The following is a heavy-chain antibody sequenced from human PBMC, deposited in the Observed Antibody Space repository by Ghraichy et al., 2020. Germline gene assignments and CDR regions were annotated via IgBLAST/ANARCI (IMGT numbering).Heavy chain of an antibody. Sequence: GGSLRLSCAASGFTFSSYSMNWVRQAPGKGLECVSSISSSSNIYYADSVKGRFTISRDNAKKSLYLQMNSLRAEDTAVYYCARDYGSNYPAAWGQETLVTVSS. V-gene: IGHV3-21*01. D-gene: IGHD5-24*01. J-gene: IGHJ5*02. CDR2: ISSSSNI. CDR1: GFTFSSYS. CDR3: ARDYGSNYPAA.